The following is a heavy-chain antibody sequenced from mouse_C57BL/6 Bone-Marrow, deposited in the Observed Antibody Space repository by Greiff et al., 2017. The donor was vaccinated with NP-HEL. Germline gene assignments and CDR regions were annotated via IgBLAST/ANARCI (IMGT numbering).Heavy chain of an antibody. CDR1: GYAFSSYW. D-gene: IGHD1-1*01. Sequence: QVQLQQSGAELVKPGASVKISCKASGYAFSSYWMNWVKQRPGKGLEWIGQIYPGDGDTNYNGKFKGKAKLTADKSSSTAYMQLSSLTSEDSAVYFCAIRWGITTVVATEVSVAYWGQGTLVTVSA. J-gene: IGHJ3*01. CDR3: AIRWGITTVVATEVSVAY. V-gene: IGHV1-80*01. CDR2: IYPGDGDT.